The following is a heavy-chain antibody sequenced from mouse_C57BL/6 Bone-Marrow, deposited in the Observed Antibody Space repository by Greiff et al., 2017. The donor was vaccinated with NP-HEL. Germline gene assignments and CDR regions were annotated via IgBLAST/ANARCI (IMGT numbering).Heavy chain of an antibody. Sequence: QVQLQQPGAELVMPGASVKLSCKASGYTFTSYWMHWVKQRPGQGLVWIGEIDPSDSYTNYNQKFKGKSTLTVDKSSSTAYMQLSSLTSEDSAVYYCARDGEWAYYFDYWGQGTTLTVSS. D-gene: IGHD2-3*01. V-gene: IGHV1-69*01. CDR3: ARDGEWAYYFDY. CDR1: GYTFTSYW. CDR2: IDPSDSYT. J-gene: IGHJ2*01.